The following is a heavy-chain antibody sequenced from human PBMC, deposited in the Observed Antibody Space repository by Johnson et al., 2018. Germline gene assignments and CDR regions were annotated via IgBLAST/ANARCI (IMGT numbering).Heavy chain of an antibody. D-gene: IGHD2-8*01. J-gene: IGHJ3*02. CDR3: ARARVYYRDAFDI. CDR1: GFTFSSYD. CDR2: IGTAGDT. V-gene: IGHV3-13*01. Sequence: VQLVQSGGGLVQPGGSLRLSCAASGFTFSSYDMHWVRQATGTGLEWVSAIGTAGDTYYPGSVKGRFTISRENAKNSLYLQMNSLGAGDPAVYYCARARVYYRDAFDIWGQGTMVTVSA.